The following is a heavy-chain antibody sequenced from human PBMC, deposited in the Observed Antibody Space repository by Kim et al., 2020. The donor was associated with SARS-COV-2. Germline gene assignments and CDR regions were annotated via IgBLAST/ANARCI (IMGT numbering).Heavy chain of an antibody. CDR3: AGGLFRYYGMDV. Sequence: KSHVDSVKGRFTISRDNAKNSLYLQMNSLRAEDTAVYYCAGGLFRYYGMDVWGQGTTVTVSS. CDR2: K. V-gene: IGHV3-7*04. J-gene: IGHJ6*02.